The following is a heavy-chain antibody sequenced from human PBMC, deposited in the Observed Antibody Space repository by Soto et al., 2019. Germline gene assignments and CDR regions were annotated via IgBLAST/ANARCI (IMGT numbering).Heavy chain of an antibody. CDR3: TTDEFMVRGVIHRFAY. D-gene: IGHD3-10*01. CDR1: GVTCVDAG. V-gene: IGHV3-15*07. Sequence: PLVPLRLSWAAAGVTCVDAGGNWILKAPGKGLEWVGRIKSKTDGGTTDYAAPVKGRFTISRDDSKNTLYLQMNSLKTEDTAVYYCTTDEFMVRGVIHRFAYRGQRTLVTVSS. CDR2: IKSKTDGGTT. J-gene: IGHJ4*02.